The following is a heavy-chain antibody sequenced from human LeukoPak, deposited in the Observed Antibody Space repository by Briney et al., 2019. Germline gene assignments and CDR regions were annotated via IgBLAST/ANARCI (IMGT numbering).Heavy chain of an antibody. J-gene: IGHJ6*04. D-gene: IGHD2-2*01. CDR2: INHSGST. V-gene: IGHV4-34*01. CDR3: ASGGGCSSTSCHPAYYYSMDV. Sequence: SETLSLTCAVYGGSFSGYYWSWIRQPPGKGLEWIGEINHSGSTNYNPSLKSRVTISVDTSKNQFSLKLSSVTAADTAVYYCASGGGCSSTSCHPAYYYSMDVWGKGTTVTVSS. CDR1: GGSFSGYY.